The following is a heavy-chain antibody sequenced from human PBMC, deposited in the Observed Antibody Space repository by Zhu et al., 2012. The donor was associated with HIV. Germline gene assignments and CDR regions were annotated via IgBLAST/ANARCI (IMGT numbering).Heavy chain of an antibody. CDR3: ARRSGDY. D-gene: IGHD6-25*01. J-gene: IGHJ4*02. CDR1: GGSISSYY. V-gene: IGHV4-4*09. CDR2: IYTSGST. Sequence: QVQLQESGPGLVKPSETLSLTCTVSGGSISSYYWSWIRQPPGKGLEWIGYIYTSGSTNYNPSLKSRVTISVDTSKNQFSLKLSSVTAADTAVYYCARRSGDYWGRGTLVTVSS.